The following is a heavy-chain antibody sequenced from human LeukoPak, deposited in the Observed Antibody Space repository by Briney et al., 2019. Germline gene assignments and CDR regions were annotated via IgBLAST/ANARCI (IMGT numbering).Heavy chain of an antibody. CDR3: AQGYSSGWYPH. CDR1: GFSVSTSG. Sequence: GGSLRLSCTVSGFSVSTSGMSWVRQAQGKGLQIIPAISVDGESAYYADSVKGRFTISRDNSKNTLYLQMNSLRVEDTAVYYCAQGYSSGWYPHWGQGSLVSVSS. J-gene: IGHJ4*02. D-gene: IGHD6-19*01. V-gene: IGHV3-23*01. CDR2: ISVDGESA.